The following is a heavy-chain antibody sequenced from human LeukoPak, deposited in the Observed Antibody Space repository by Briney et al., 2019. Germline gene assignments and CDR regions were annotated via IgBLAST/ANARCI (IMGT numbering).Heavy chain of an antibody. J-gene: IGHJ4*02. V-gene: IGHV4-4*02. CDR2: IHHSGST. D-gene: IGHD5-12*01. CDR3: ARGSGYDYS. CDR1: GASITTSNW. Sequence: PSETLSLTCAVSGASITTSNWWSWVRQSPGKGLEWIGEIHHSGSTNYNPSLESRVTISVDRSKNLFYLKLRSVTAADTAMYYCARGSGYDYSWGQGTLVTVSS.